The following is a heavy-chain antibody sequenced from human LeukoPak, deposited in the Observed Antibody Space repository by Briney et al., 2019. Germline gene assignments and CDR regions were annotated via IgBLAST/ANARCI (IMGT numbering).Heavy chain of an antibody. CDR3: ARAGMTLLRPFDI. J-gene: IGHJ3*02. V-gene: IGHV4-39*07. CDR2: IYYSGST. CDR1: GGSISSSSYY. D-gene: IGHD2-21*02. Sequence: SSETLSLTCTVSGGSISSSSYYWGWIRQPPGKGLEWIGSIYYSGSTYYNPSLKSRVTISVDTSKNQFSLKLSSVTAADTAVYYCARAGMTLLRPFDIWGQGTMVTVSS.